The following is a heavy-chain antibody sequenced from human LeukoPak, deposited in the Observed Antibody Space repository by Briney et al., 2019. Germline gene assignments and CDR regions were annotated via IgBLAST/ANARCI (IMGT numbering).Heavy chain of an antibody. J-gene: IGHJ4*02. CDR3: ARGRAAAGIGYYFDY. D-gene: IGHD6-13*01. CDR2: INHSGST. Sequence: PSETLSLTCAVYGGSLSGYYWSWIRQPPGKGLEWIGEINHSGSTNYNPSLKSRVTISVDTSKNQFSLKLSSVTAADTAVYYCARGRAAAGIGYYFDYWGQGTLVTVSS. CDR1: GGSLSGYY. V-gene: IGHV4-34*01.